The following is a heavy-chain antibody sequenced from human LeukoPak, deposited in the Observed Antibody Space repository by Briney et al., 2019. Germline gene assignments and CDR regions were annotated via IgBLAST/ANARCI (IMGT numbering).Heavy chain of an antibody. V-gene: IGHV4-34*01. D-gene: IGHD3-22*01. CDR2: INHSGST. CDR1: GGSFSGYY. CDR3: ARTYYDSSGDY. J-gene: IGHJ4*02. Sequence: SETLSLTCAVYGGSFSGYYWSWIRQPPGKGLEWIGEINHSGSTNYNPSLKSRVTISVDTSKNQFSLKLSSVTAADTAVYYCARTYYDSSGDYWGQGTLVTVSS.